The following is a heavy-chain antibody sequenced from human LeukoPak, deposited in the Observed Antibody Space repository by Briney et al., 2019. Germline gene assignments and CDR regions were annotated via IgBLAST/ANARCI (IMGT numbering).Heavy chain of an antibody. D-gene: IGHD5-12*01. J-gene: IGHJ5*02. CDR3: ARGNDYTPGRVDCNWFDP. CDR1: GFIVSSNY. CDR2: IYIDEKDAKT. Sequence: GGSLRLSCAASGFIVSSNYMSWVRQAPGKGLEWVSVIYIDEKDAKTYYAAPVQGRFAISRDNSKNTVYLQMNSLRPEDTAVYYCARGNDYTPGRVDCNWFDPWGQGTLVTVSS. V-gene: IGHV3-53*01.